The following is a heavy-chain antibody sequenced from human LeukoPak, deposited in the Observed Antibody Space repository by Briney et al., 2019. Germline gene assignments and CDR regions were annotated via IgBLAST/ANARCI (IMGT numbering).Heavy chain of an antibody. CDR2: IRYDGSNK. D-gene: IGHD3-16*02. CDR1: GFTFSSYG. CDR3: AREPLMITFGGVIVFPYFDY. J-gene: IGHJ4*02. Sequence: GGSLRLSCAASGFTFSSYGMHWVRQAPGKGLEWVAFIRYDGSNKYYADSVKGRFTISRDNSKNTLYLQMNSLRAEDTAVYYCAREPLMITFGGVIVFPYFDYWGQGTLVTVSS. V-gene: IGHV3-30*02.